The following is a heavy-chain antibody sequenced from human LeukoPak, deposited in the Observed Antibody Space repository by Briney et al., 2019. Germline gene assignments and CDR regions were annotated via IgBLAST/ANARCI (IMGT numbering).Heavy chain of an antibody. CDR2: IKQDGSEK. J-gene: IGHJ3*02. V-gene: IGHV3-7*03. CDR1: GFTFSSYW. CDR3: AKDQWARGADDAFDI. D-gene: IGHD1-26*01. Sequence: GGSLRLSCAASGFTFSSYWMSWVRQAPGKGLEWVANIKQDGSEKYYVDSVKGRFTISRDNSKNTLYLQVSSLRAEDTAVYYCAKDQWARGADDAFDIWGQGTMVTVSS.